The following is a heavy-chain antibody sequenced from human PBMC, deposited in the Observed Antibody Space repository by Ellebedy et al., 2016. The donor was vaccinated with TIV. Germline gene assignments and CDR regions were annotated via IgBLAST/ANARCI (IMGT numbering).Heavy chain of an antibody. CDR1: GGSISSYY. CDR3: ARDRGEVNP. D-gene: IGHD3-16*01. CDR2: IYYSGST. J-gene: IGHJ5*02. V-gene: IGHV4-59*01. Sequence: SETLSLTXTVSGGSISSYYWSWIRQPPGKGLEWIGYIYYSGSTNYNPSLKSRVTISVDTSKNQFSLKLSSVTAADTAVYYCARDRGEVNPWGQGTLVTVSS.